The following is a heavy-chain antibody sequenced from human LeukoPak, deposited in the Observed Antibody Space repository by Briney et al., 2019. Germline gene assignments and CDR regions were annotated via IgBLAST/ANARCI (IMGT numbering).Heavy chain of an antibody. CDR3: ARRAGYSYGAYYYYYYMDV. V-gene: IGHV4-34*01. CDR1: DESFSGYY. D-gene: IGHD5-18*01. J-gene: IGHJ6*03. Sequence: SETLSLTCGVYDESFSGYYWSWIRQPPGKGLEWIGEINQSGSTNYSPSLKSRVTISLDTSKNHFSLNMSSVTAADTAVYYCARRAGYSYGAYYYYYYMDVWGKGTTVTISS. CDR2: INQSGST.